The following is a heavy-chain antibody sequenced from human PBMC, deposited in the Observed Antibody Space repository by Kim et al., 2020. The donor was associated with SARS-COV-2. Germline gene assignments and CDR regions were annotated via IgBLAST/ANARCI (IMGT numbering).Heavy chain of an antibody. CDR3: ARPYTSGTYDN. V-gene: IGHV4-39*01. D-gene: IGHD6-19*01. Sequence: SHYNNPSLKSRVAISVDTSKNQFHLKLTSVTAADTAVYYCARPYTSGTYDNWGQGTQVTVSS. J-gene: IGHJ4*02. CDR2: SH.